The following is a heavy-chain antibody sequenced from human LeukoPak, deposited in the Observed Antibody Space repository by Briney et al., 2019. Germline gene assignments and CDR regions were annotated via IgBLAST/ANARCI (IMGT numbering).Heavy chain of an antibody. J-gene: IGHJ4*02. Sequence: GGSLRLSCAASGFTFSTYSMNWVRQAPGKGLEWVSSVSSSSSYIYYADSVKGRFTISRDNAKNSLYLQMNSLRAEDTAVYYCARDPHSVRGGGLDYWGQGTLVTVSS. CDR3: ARDPHSVRGGGLDY. CDR2: VSSSSSYI. D-gene: IGHD3-10*01. CDR1: GFTFSTYS. V-gene: IGHV3-21*01.